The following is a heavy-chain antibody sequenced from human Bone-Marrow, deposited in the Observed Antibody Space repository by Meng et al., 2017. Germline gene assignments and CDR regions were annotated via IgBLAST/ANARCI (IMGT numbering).Heavy chain of an antibody. J-gene: IGHJ6*02. V-gene: IGHV1-58*02. CDR3: AAWAVTMPYYYYGMDV. CDR1: GYTFTGYY. Sequence: SVKVSCKASGYTFTGYYMHWVRQAPGQRLEWIGWIVVGSGNTNYAQKFQERVTITRDMSTSTAYMELSSLRSEDTAVYYCAAWAVTMPYYYYGMDVWGQGTTVTVSS. D-gene: IGHD4-17*01. CDR2: IVVGSGNT.